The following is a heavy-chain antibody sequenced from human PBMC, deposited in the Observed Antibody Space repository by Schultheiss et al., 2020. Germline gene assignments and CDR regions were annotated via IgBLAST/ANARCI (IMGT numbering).Heavy chain of an antibody. V-gene: IGHV4-4*07. Sequence: SETLSLTCTVSGGSISSYYWTWVRQPPGKGLEWIGRIYTSGSTYYNPSLKSRVTISVDTSKNQFSLKLSSVTAADTAVYYCARRSIFGVVDNWGQGTLVTVSS. D-gene: IGHD3-3*01. CDR2: IYTSGST. J-gene: IGHJ4*02. CDR1: GGSISSYY. CDR3: ARRSIFGVVDN.